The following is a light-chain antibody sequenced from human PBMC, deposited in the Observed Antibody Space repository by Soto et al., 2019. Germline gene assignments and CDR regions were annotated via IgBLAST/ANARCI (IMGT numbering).Light chain of an antibody. V-gene: IGLV2-14*01. CDR3: SSYTSISTVI. Sequence: QSVLTQPASVSGSPGQSITISCTGTSSDVGAYNYVSWYQQHPNKAPKLMIYEVSNRPSGVSNRFSGSKSGNTASLTISGLQAEDEGDYYCSSYTSISTVIFGGGTKLTVL. CDR2: EVS. CDR1: SSDVGAYNY. J-gene: IGLJ2*01.